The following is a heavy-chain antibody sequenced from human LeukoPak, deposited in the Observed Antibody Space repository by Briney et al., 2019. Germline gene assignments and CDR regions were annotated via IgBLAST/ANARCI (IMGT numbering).Heavy chain of an antibody. CDR1: GYKFNSYW. V-gene: IGHV5-51*01. Sequence: GESLKISCKGSGYKFNSYWIGWVRQMPGKGLEWVGIIFPVDSDTRYSPSFQGQVTISADKSISTAYLQWSSLRASDTAVYYCARQGTYRDIDYWGQGTLVTVSS. CDR2: IFPVDSDT. CDR3: ARQGTYRDIDY. D-gene: IGHD3-10*01. J-gene: IGHJ4*02.